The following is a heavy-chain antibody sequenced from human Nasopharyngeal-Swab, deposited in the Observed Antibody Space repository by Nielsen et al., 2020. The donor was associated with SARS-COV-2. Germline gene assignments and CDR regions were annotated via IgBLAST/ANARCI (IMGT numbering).Heavy chain of an antibody. CDR3: AKDPDGDYGGNWFDP. D-gene: IGHD4-17*01. CDR2: ISGSGGST. CDR1: GFTFSSYA. Sequence: GESLKISYAASGFTFSSYAMSWVRQAPGKGLEWVSAISGSGGSTYYADSVKGRFTISRDNSKNTLYLQMNSLRAEDTAVYYCAKDPDGDYGGNWFDPWGQGTLVTVSS. V-gene: IGHV3-23*01. J-gene: IGHJ5*02.